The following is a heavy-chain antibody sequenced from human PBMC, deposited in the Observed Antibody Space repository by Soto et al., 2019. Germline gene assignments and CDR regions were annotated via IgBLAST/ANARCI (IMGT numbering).Heavy chain of an antibody. D-gene: IGHD2-15*01. CDR1: GYTFTSYD. J-gene: IGHJ6*02. V-gene: IGHV1-8*01. CDR2: MNPNSGNT. Sequence: ASVKVSCKXSGYTFTSYDINWVRQATGQGLEWMGWMNPNSGNTGYAQKFQGRVTMTRNTSISTAYMELSSLRSEDTAVYYCARFNTLGYCSGGSCYYYYGMDVWGQGTTVTVSS. CDR3: ARFNTLGYCSGGSCYYYYGMDV.